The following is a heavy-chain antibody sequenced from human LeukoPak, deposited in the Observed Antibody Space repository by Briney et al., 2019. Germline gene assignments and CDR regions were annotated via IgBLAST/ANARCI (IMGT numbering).Heavy chain of an antibody. CDR3: ARVAGNGGNCYSVFDS. CDR2: ISHVRSYI. J-gene: IGHJ4*02. Sequence: GGSLRLSCAASGFTFSTYSMHWVRQAPGKGLAGGSPISHVRSYIKYAYSVKGRRTTSRDNAKNSPFLQINSRRGEDTAVYYCARVAGNGGNCYSVFDSWGQGTLVTVSS. CDR1: GFTFSTYS. D-gene: IGHD2-15*01. V-gene: IGHV3-21*01.